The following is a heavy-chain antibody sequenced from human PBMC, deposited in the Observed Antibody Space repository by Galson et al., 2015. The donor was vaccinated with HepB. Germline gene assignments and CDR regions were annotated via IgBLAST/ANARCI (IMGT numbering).Heavy chain of an antibody. Sequence: QSGAEVKKPGESLKISCKGYGHSFTTYWISWVRQMPGKGLEWMGRIDATDSYTIYSPSFQGHVSISADKSINTASLQWSSLRPSDTAMYYCASPSSAAYYWGQGTLVTVSS. CDR2: IDATDSYT. CDR3: ASPSSAAYY. J-gene: IGHJ4*02. D-gene: IGHD3-10*01. V-gene: IGHV5-10-1*01. CDR1: GHSFTTYW.